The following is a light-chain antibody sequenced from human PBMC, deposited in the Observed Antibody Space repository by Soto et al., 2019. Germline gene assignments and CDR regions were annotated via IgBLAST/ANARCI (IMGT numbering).Light chain of an antibody. V-gene: IGKV1-12*02. CDR1: QAISTW. Sequence: DIQMTQSPSSVSASVGDTVTITCRASQAISTWLAWYQQKPGKAPNLLIYAASSLQSGVPSRFSGSGSGTDFTLTISSLQPEDFATYFCQQANNFPSFGGGTKVEIK. CDR2: AAS. CDR3: QQANNFPS. J-gene: IGKJ4*01.